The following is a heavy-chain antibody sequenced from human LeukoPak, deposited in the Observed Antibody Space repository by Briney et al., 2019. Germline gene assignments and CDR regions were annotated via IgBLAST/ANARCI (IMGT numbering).Heavy chain of an antibody. Sequence: ASVKVSCKASGYTFTDYYIHWVRQAPGQGLEWMGWINPNSGATNYAQKFQGRVTMTRDTSIGTTYMELRRLRSDDTAMYYCARVYYYYTSGFYRPFDFWGQGTLVTVSS. CDR3: ARVYYYYTSGFYRPFDF. V-gene: IGHV1-2*02. CDR1: GYTFTDYY. D-gene: IGHD3-22*01. J-gene: IGHJ4*02. CDR2: INPNSGAT.